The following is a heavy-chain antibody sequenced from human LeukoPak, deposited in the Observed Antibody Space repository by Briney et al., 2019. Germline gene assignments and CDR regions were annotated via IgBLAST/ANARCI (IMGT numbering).Heavy chain of an antibody. D-gene: IGHD6-19*01. CDR1: GFTFSSYA. J-gene: IGHJ5*02. CDR2: ISGGGSRT. CDR3: AKDGTSGWYVGNWFDP. V-gene: IGHV3-23*01. Sequence: GGSLRLSRAASGFTFSSYAMSWVRQAPGKGLEWVSGISGGGSRTYDADSVMGRFTISRDNSKNTLYLQMNSLRAEDTAVYYCAKDGTSGWYVGNWFDPWGQGTLVTVSS.